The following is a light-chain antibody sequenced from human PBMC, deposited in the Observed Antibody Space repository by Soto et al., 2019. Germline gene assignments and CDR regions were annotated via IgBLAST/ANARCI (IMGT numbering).Light chain of an antibody. CDR1: SSTIGAGFD. J-gene: IGLJ3*02. V-gene: IGLV1-40*01. Sequence: QSVLTQPPSVSGPPGKRVPISCPGTSSTIGAGFDVHWYHQIAGTAPKLLIYGNSNRPSGVPDRFSGSKSGTSASLAINGLQAEDEAHYYCQSYDNSLSGSWVFGGGTKLTVL. CDR3: QSYDNSLSGSWV. CDR2: GNS.